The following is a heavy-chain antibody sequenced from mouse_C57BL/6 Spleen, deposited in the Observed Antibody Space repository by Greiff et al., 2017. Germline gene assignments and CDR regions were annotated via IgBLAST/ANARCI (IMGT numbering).Heavy chain of an antibody. V-gene: IGHV1-15*01. CDR2: IDPETGGT. J-gene: IGHJ1*03. Sequence: VQLQQSGAELVRPGASVTLSCKASGYTFTDYEMHWVKQTPVHGLEWIGAIDPETGGTAYNQKFKGKAILTADKSSSTAYMELRSLTSEDSAVYYWTRKDGYYGYWYFDVWGTGTTVTVSS. D-gene: IGHD2-3*01. CDR3: TRKDGYYGYWYFDV. CDR1: GYTFTDYE.